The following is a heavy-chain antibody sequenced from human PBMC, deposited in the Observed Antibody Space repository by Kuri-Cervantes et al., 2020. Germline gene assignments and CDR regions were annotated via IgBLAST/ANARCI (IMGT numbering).Heavy chain of an antibody. CDR2: IYYSGST. J-gene: IGHJ4*02. Sequence: GSLRLSCTVSGGSVSSGSYYWSWIRQPPGKGLEWIGYIYYSGSTNYNPSLKSRVTISVDTSKNQFSLKLSSVTAADTAVYYCARTMDYYDSSAFFLHYFDQWGQGTLVTVSS. D-gene: IGHD3-22*01. CDR3: ARTMDYYDSSAFFLHYFDQ. CDR1: GGSVSSGSYY. V-gene: IGHV4-61*01.